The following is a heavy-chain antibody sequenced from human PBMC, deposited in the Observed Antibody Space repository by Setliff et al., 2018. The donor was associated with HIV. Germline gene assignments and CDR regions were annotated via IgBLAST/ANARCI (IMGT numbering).Heavy chain of an antibody. D-gene: IGHD3-10*01. V-gene: IGHV4-38-2*01. CDR1: GYSISTAYY. J-gene: IGHJ5*02. CDR2: VYHSGTT. Sequence: SETLSLTCAVSGYSISTAYYWGWIRQPPGKGLEWIGSVYHSGTTYYNPSLKSRGTISVDTSKNQFSLKLSSVTAADTAVYYCARHDPPPGWQLRGFDPWGQGTLVTVSS. CDR3: ARHDPPPGWQLRGFDP.